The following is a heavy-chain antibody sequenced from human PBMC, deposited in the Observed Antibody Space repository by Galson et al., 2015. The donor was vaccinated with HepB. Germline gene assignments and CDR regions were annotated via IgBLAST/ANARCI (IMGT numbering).Heavy chain of an antibody. V-gene: IGHV1-3*01. J-gene: IGHJ6*02. Sequence: SVKVSCKASGYTFTSYAMHWVRQAPGQRLEWMGWINAGNGNTKYSQKFQGRVTITRDTSASTAYMELSSLRSEDTAVYYCARDGRFRSSGYDPPIGNYYYYYGMDVWGQGTTVTVSS. CDR3: ARDGRFRSSGYDPPIGNYYYYYGMDV. CDR2: INAGNGNT. D-gene: IGHD5-12*01. CDR1: GYTFTSYA.